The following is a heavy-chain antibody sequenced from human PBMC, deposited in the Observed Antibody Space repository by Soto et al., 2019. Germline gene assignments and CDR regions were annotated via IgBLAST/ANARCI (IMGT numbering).Heavy chain of an antibody. CDR2: IDAGNGNT. Sequence: ASVKVSCKASEDTFTRYVIHWVRQAPGQRLEWMGWIDAGNGNTKYSQNFQGRVTITRDASASTAYMELSSLRSQDTAVYYCATSTIDTSTWKQYFYGMDVWGQGSTVTVSS. V-gene: IGHV1-3*01. J-gene: IGHJ6*02. CDR3: ATSTIDTSTWKQYFYGMDV. CDR1: EDTFTRYV. D-gene: IGHD6-13*01.